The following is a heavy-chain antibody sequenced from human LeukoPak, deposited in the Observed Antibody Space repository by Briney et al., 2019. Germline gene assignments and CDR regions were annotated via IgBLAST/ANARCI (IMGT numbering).Heavy chain of an antibody. CDR1: GYTFSSYA. V-gene: IGHV1-69*05. Sequence: ASVKVSCKASGYTFSSYAISWVRQAPGQGLEWMGGIIPIFGTANYAQKFQGRVTITTDESTSTAYMELSGLRSEDTAVYYCASPNSYYDFWSGYSPGAKEDAFDIWGQGTMVTVSS. J-gene: IGHJ3*02. CDR2: IIPIFGTA. CDR3: ASPNSYYDFWSGYSPGAKEDAFDI. D-gene: IGHD3-3*01.